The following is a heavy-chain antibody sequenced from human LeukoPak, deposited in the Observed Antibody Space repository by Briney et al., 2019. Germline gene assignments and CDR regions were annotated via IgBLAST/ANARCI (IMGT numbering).Heavy chain of an antibody. J-gene: IGHJ3*02. CDR2: IDASGNYI. D-gene: IGHD4/OR15-4a*01. CDR1: GFNLRTYN. CDR3: AIDKGVSLRANDI. V-gene: IGHV3-21*06. Sequence: PGGSLRLSCVASGFNLRTYNMNWVRQAPGKGLEWVSFIDASGNYIQYADSMKGRFTISRDNAQNSLFLQLNSLRVEDTAVYFCAIDKGVSLRANDIWGQSTMGTVSS.